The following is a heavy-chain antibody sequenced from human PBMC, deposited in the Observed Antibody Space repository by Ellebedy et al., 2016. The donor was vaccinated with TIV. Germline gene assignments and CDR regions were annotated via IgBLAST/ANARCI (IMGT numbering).Heavy chain of an antibody. CDR1: GFTFSSYA. J-gene: IGHJ4*02. V-gene: IGHV3-30-3*01. Sequence: GESLKISXAAFGFTFSSYAMHWVRQAPGKGLEWVAVISYDGSNKYYADSVKGRFTISRDNSKNTLYLQMNSLRAEDTAVYYCACDSWGQGTLVTVSS. CDR2: ISYDGSNK. CDR3: ACDS.